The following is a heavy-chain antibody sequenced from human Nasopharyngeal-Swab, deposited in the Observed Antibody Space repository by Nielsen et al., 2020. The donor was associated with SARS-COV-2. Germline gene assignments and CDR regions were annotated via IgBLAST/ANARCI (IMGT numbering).Heavy chain of an antibody. D-gene: IGHD6-13*01. Sequence: GESLKISCAASGLSVSSNYMSWVRQAPGKGLEWVSIIYPGGSTYYADSVKGRFTISRDNNKNSLYLQMNSLRTEDTALYYCASQWTAAGTLDYWGQGTLVTVSS. CDR3: ASQWTAAGTLDY. CDR1: GLSVSSNY. V-gene: IGHV3-53*05. J-gene: IGHJ4*02. CDR2: IYPGGST.